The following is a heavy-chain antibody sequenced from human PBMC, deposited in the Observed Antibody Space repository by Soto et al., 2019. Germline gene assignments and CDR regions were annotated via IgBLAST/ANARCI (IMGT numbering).Heavy chain of an antibody. D-gene: IGHD2-15*01. CDR2: IYHSGST. CDR1: GGSISSSNW. Sequence: QVQLQESGPGLVKPSGTLSHTCAVSGGSISSSNWWSWVRQPPGKGLEWIGEIYHSGSTNYNPSLKSRVTISVDQSKNQFSLKLSSVTAADTAVYYCARDLGYCSGGSCSDFDYWGQGTLVTVSS. J-gene: IGHJ4*02. V-gene: IGHV4-4*02. CDR3: ARDLGYCSGGSCSDFDY.